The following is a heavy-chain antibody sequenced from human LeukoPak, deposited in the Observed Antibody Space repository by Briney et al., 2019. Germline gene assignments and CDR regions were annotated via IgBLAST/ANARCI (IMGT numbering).Heavy chain of an antibody. CDR2: IHYSGNT. D-gene: IGHD3-3*01. J-gene: IGHJ4*02. Sequence: SETLSLTCTVSGGSTSSSNYYWGWIRQPPGKGLEWIGGIHYSGNTYYNPSLKSRATISVDTSKNQFSLKLSSVTAADTAVYYCARLGAGPTYYDFWSGYSSFYFDYWGQGTLVTVSS. CDR1: GGSTSSSNYY. V-gene: IGHV4-39*01. CDR3: ARLGAGPTYYDFWSGYSSFYFDY.